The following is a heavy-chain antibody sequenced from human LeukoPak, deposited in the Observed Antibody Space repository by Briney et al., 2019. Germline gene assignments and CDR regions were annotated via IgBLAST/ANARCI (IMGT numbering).Heavy chain of an antibody. CDR2: ISWNSGSI. CDR1: GFTFDDYA. J-gene: IGHJ3*02. V-gene: IGHV3-9*01. CDR3: ARGLFLSGYLDAFDI. D-gene: IGHD3-22*01. Sequence: PGRSLRLSCAASGFTFDDYAMHWVRQAPGKGLEWVSGISWNSGSIGYADSVKGRFTISRDNSKNTLFLQMNSLRVEDTAVYYCARGLFLSGYLDAFDIWGQGTVVTVSS.